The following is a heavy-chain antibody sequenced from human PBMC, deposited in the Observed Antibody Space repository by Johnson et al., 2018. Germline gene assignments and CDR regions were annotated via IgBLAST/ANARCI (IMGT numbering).Heavy chain of an antibody. CDR2: IRGKAFGETT. CDR1: GFSFGDYG. J-gene: IGHJ6*02. V-gene: IGHV3-49*03. CDR3: SRACIKTDLGYYYYGMTF. D-gene: IGHD1-1*01. Sequence: VQLVQSGGGLVQPGRSLRLSCAASGFSFGDYGLTWFRQAPGKGLEWIAFIRGKAFGETTEYAASVKGRFTVSRDDSKSIAYLQMNSLKTEDTALYYCSRACIKTDLGYYYYGMTFWGQGTMVTVSS.